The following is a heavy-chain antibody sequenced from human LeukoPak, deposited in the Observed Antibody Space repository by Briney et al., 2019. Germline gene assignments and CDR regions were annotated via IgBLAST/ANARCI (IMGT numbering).Heavy chain of an antibody. J-gene: IGHJ2*01. D-gene: IGHD4-17*01. CDR3: AREGGYGDYWYFDL. Sequence: SETLSLTCTVSGGSISSYYWSWIRQPPGKGLEWIGYIYHSGSTYYNPSLKSRVTISVDRSKNQFSLKLSSVTAADTAVYYCAREGGYGDYWYFDLWGRGTLVTVSS. CDR2: IYHSGST. V-gene: IGHV4-59*12. CDR1: GGSISSYY.